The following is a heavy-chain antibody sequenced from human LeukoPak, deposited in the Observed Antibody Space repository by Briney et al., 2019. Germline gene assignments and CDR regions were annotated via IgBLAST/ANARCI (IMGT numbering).Heavy chain of an antibody. Sequence: GGSLRLSCEVSGFSFSGYSMSWVRQAPGKGLEWVSSISSSSGYIYYADSVKGRFTISGDNAKNSLYLQMNSLRAEDTAVYYCARDVGITAVGLYYFDYWGQGTLVTVSS. CDR3: ARDVGITAVGLYYFDY. CDR1: GFSFSGYS. J-gene: IGHJ4*02. V-gene: IGHV3-21*01. CDR2: ISSSSGYI. D-gene: IGHD6-13*01.